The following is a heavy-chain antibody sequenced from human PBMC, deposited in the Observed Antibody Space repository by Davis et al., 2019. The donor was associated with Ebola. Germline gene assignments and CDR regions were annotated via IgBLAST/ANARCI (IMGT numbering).Heavy chain of an antibody. Sequence: PGGSLRLSCAASGFTFSTYGMNWVRQAPGKGLEWVSHINSDGTYIYYRDSVKGRFTISRDDAKSTLYLQMNSLRAEDTAVYCARSNEGYCSGVSCSPIKFFDYWGQGTLVTVSS. CDR2: INSDGTYI. V-gene: IGHV3-21*05. J-gene: IGHJ4*02. CDR1: GFTFSTYG. CDR3: RSNEGYCSGVSCSPIKFFDY. D-gene: IGHD2-15*01.